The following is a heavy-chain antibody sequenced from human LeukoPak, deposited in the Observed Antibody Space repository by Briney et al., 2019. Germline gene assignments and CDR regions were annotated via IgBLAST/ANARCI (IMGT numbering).Heavy chain of an antibody. D-gene: IGHD2-2*01. V-gene: IGHV4-39*07. Sequence: SETLPLTCTVSGGSISSSSYYWSWIRQPPGKGLEWIGEINHSGSTDYNPPLKSRVTISVDTSKNQFSLKLSSVTAADMAVYYCARGSGYCSSTSCYYYFDYWGQGTLVTVSS. J-gene: IGHJ4*02. CDR2: INHSGST. CDR1: GGSISSSSYY. CDR3: ARGSGYCSSTSCYYYFDY.